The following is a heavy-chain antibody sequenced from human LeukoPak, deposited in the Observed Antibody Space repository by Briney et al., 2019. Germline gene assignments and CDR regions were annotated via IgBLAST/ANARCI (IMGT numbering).Heavy chain of an antibody. J-gene: IGHJ5*02. CDR3: ARGHLGLSP. CDR2: FHNSRTT. Sequence: SETLSLTCAVSGYSISNGYYWGWIRQPPGQGLEWIGYFHNSRTTSYNPSLTGRVIISVDTAMDQISLKLNSVTAADTAVYYCARGHLGLSPWGQGTLVTVSS. V-gene: IGHV4-38-2*01. CDR1: GYSISNGYY. D-gene: IGHD3-10*01.